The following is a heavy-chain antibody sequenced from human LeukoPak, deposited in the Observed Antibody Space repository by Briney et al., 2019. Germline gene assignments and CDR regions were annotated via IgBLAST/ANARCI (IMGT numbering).Heavy chain of an antibody. V-gene: IGHV4-30-4*01. CDR3: ARQDANGWYLGWYFDL. D-gene: IGHD6-19*01. CDR2: IYYSGST. CDR1: GGSISSGDYY. Sequence: SETLSLTCTVSGGSISSGDYYWSWIRQPPGKGLEWIGYIYYSGSTYYNPPLKSRVTISVDTSKNQFSLKLSSVTAADTAVYYCARQDANGWYLGWYFDLWGRGTLVTVSS. J-gene: IGHJ2*01.